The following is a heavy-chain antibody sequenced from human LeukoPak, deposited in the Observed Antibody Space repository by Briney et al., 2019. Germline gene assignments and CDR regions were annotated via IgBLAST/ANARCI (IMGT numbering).Heavy chain of an antibody. CDR2: ISGSGGST. CDR1: GFTFSSYG. V-gene: IGHV3-23*01. J-gene: IGHJ6*03. Sequence: GGSLRLSCAASGFTFSSYGMSWVRQAPGEGLEWVSAISGSGGSTHYADSVKGRFTISRDNSKNTLYLQMNSLKAEDTAVYYCARPTGLRLGELFYYMDVWGKGTTVTVSS. D-gene: IGHD3-16*01. CDR3: ARPTGLRLGELFYYMDV.